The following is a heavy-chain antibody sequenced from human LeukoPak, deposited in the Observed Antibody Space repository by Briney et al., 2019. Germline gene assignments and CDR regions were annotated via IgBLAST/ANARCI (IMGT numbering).Heavy chain of an antibody. D-gene: IGHD2-15*01. CDR2: ISGSGGST. Sequence: PGGSLRLSCAASGFTFSSYAMSWVRQAPGKGLEWVSAISGSGGSTYYADSVKGRFTISRDNSKNTLYLRMNSLRAEDTAVYYCAKPGTGSSGGSSRSWWGMDVWGQGTTVTVSS. J-gene: IGHJ6*02. V-gene: IGHV3-23*01. CDR1: GFTFSSYA. CDR3: AKPGTGSSGGSSRSWWGMDV.